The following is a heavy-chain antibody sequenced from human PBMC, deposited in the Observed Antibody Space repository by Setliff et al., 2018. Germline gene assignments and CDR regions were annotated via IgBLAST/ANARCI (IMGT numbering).Heavy chain of an antibody. J-gene: IGHJ4*02. CDR3: ARGGTFRYFDY. V-gene: IGHV4-59*01. D-gene: IGHD5-12*01. CDR1: GGSFSTYY. Sequence: SETLSLTCTVSGGSFSTYYWSWIRQAPGKGLEWIGHVYYSGAANYNPSLKSRVTVSVDTSKNQFSLGLISVTAADTAVYYCARGGTFRYFDYWGQGTPVTVSS. CDR2: VYYSGAA.